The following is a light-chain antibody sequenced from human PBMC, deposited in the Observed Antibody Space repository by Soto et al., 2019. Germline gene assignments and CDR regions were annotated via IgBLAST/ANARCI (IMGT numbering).Light chain of an antibody. CDR1: QSVSIN. CDR3: QQYGSSGT. V-gene: IGKV3-15*01. CDR2: GAS. Sequence: EIVLTQSPDTLSLSPGESATLSCRASQSVSINLAWYQQKPGQAPRLLIYGASTRATGIPARFSGSGSGTEFTLTISSLEPEDFAVYYCQQYGSSGTFGQGTKV. J-gene: IGKJ1*01.